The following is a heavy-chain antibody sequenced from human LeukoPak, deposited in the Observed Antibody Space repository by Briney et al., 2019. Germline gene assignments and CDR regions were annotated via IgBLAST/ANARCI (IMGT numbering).Heavy chain of an antibody. CDR1: GGSFSAYY. D-gene: IGHD2-15*01. V-gene: IGHV4-34*01. J-gene: IGHJ3*02. Sequence: SETLSLTCAVYGGSFSAYYWSWIRQPPGKGLEWIGEINHSGSTNYNPSLKSRVTISVDRSKNQFSLKLSSVTAADTAVYYCGREPRYCSGGSCLARAFDIWGQGTMVTVSS. CDR3: GREPRYCSGGSCLARAFDI. CDR2: INHSGST.